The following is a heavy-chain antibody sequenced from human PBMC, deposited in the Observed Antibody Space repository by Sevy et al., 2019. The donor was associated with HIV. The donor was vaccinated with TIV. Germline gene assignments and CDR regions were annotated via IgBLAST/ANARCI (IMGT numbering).Heavy chain of an antibody. CDR1: GGSISSGNYY. CDR3: MRSDYGDFLFDH. CDR2: IHTSGST. D-gene: IGHD4-17*01. Sequence: SETLSLTCTVSGGSISSGNYYWSWIRQPAGKEMQWIGRIHTSGSTNYTPSLKSRVTISFSSSKNQFSLKLDSVTAADTATYYCMRSDYGDFLFDHWGQGTQVTVSS. V-gene: IGHV4-61*02. J-gene: IGHJ4*02.